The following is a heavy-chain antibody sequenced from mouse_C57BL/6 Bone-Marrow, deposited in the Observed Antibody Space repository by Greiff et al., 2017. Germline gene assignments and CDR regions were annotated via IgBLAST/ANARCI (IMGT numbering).Heavy chain of an antibody. CDR3: ARRGYCAMDY. J-gene: IGHJ4*01. CDR2: TNPNNGGT. V-gene: IGHV1-26*01. CDR1: GYTFTDYY. Sequence: EVQLQQSGPELVKPGASVKISCKASGYTFTDYYMNWVKQSHGKSLEWIGDTNPNNGGTSYNQKFTGKATLTVDKSSSTAYMELRSLTSEDSAVYCCARRGYCAMDYWGQGTSVTVSS.